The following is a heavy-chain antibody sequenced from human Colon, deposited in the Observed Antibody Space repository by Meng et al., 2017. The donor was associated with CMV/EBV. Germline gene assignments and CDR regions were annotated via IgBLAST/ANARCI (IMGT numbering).Heavy chain of an antibody. CDR3: ARRRGANFDF. CDR1: GYSFTSHW. V-gene: IGHV5-51*01. CDR2: IFPGGSTT. D-gene: IGHD2-8*01. J-gene: IGHJ4*02. Sequence: GGSLRLSCKGSGYSFTSHWIGWVRQMPGKGLEWMGIIFPGGSTTIYSPSFQGQVTISADQSITTAYLQWSSLKASDTAMYYCARRRGANFDFWGRGTLVTVSS.